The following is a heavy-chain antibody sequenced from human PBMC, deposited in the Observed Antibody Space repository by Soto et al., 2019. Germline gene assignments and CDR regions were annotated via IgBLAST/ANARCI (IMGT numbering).Heavy chain of an antibody. CDR1: GFAFSTYA. CDR3: AKVTKRAAAGRYEYYKYGMDV. V-gene: IGHV3-23*01. CDR2: ISGSGGSS. J-gene: IGHJ6*02. Sequence: PGGSLRLSCAASGFAFSTYAMTWVRQAPGKGLEWVSVISGSGGSSYYADSVKGRFTISRDNSKNTLFLQMNGLTAEDTAVYYCAKVTKRAAAGRYEYYKYGMDVWGQGTTVTVSS. D-gene: IGHD6-13*01.